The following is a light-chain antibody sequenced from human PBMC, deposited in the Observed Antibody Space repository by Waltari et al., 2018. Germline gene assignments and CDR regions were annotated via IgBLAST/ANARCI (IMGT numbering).Light chain of an antibody. J-gene: IGKJ2*01. Sequence: DIQMTQSPSSLSASVGDSVTISCRASQNISAYLNWYQQKPGKAPKLLIYATSSLQSGVPSRFSGSGSGAHFTLTINSLQPEDFATYYCQQSYTTPRTFGQGTNLEI. CDR3: QQSYTTPRT. CDR2: ATS. CDR1: QNISAY. V-gene: IGKV1-39*01.